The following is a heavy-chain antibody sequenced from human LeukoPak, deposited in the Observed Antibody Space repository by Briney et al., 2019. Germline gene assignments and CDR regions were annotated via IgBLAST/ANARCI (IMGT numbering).Heavy chain of an antibody. CDR1: GFTFSSYA. V-gene: IGHV3-23*01. Sequence: GGSLRLSCAASGFTFSSYAMSWVRQAPGKGLEWVSAISGSGGSTYYADSVKGRFTISRDNSKNMLYLQMNSLRAEDTAVYYCAKDGGFWSGYGSFDYWGQGTLVTVSS. CDR2: ISGSGGST. CDR3: AKDGGFWSGYGSFDY. J-gene: IGHJ4*02. D-gene: IGHD3-3*01.